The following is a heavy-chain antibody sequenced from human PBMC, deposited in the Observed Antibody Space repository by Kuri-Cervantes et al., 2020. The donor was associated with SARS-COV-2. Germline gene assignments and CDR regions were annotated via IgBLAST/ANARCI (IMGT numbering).Heavy chain of an antibody. Sequence: GESLKISCAASGFTFSDYSMNWVRQAPGKGLEWVSYIGSSSSIIYYADSMKGRFTISRDNSRNTLYLQMNSLRAEDTAVYYCARGHDRRVYFSTPAPYYFDFWGQGILVTVSS. D-gene: IGHD3-22*01. CDR3: ARGHDRRVYFSTPAPYYFDF. V-gene: IGHV3-48*01. J-gene: IGHJ4*02. CDR2: IGSSSSII. CDR1: GFTFSDYS.